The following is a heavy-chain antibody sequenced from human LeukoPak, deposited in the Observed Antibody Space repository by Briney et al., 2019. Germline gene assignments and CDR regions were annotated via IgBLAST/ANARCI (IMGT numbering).Heavy chain of an antibody. CDR2: ISSSGST. D-gene: IGHD6-13*01. CDR1: GDSISSGDYY. J-gene: IGHJ6*03. CDR3: ARRPGYSRVYYYMDV. V-gene: IGHV4-61*02. Sequence: PSETLSLTCTVSGDSISSGDYYWSWIRQPAGKGLEWIGRISSSGSTNYNPSLKSRVTISVDTSKNQFSLKLSSVTAADTAVYYCARRPGYSRVYYYMDVWGKGTTVTISS.